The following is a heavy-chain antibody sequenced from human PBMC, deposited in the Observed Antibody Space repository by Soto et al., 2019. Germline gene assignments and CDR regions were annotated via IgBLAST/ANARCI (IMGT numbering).Heavy chain of an antibody. D-gene: IGHD5-18*01. CDR3: ASGIQLWLRRINNGYSG. CDR1: GGTFSTYA. V-gene: IGHV1-69*12. Sequence: QVQLVQSGAEVKKPESSVKVSCKAPGGTFSTYAISWVRQAPGQGLEWMGGIIPMFGTANYAQRFQDRVTTTADESTNTVYMELRSLRSEDTAVYFCASGIQLWLRRINNGYSGWGQGTLVNVSS. J-gene: IGHJ4*02. CDR2: IIPMFGTA.